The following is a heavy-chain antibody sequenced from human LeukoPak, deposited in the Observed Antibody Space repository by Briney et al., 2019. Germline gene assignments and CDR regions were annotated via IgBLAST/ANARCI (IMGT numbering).Heavy chain of an antibody. V-gene: IGHV3-33*01. Sequence: GGSLRLSCAASGFTFSSYGLHWVRQAPGKGLEWVAVIWYDGSNKYYADSVKGRFAISRDNSKNTLYLQMNSLRAEDTAVYYCARTMRPILTGYYSLDYWGQGTLVTVSS. CDR3: ARTMRPILTGYYSLDY. CDR1: GFTFSSYG. CDR2: IWYDGSNK. D-gene: IGHD3-9*01. J-gene: IGHJ4*02.